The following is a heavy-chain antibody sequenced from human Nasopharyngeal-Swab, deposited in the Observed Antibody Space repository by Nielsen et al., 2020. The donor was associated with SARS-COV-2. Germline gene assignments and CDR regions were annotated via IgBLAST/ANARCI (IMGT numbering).Heavy chain of an antibody. CDR2: ISGSDHTT. CDR1: GFTFSNFA. V-gene: IGHV3-23*01. J-gene: IGHJ6*02. Sequence: GESLKISCAASGFTFSNFAMSWVRQAPGKGLEWVSVISGSDHTTYYADSVKGRFTISRDNSENTVNLQMNSLRVEDTAIYYCAKDRDSGDDSDDYYHYYGMDVWGQGTTVTVFS. D-gene: IGHD5-12*01. CDR3: AKDRDSGDDSDDYYHYYGMDV.